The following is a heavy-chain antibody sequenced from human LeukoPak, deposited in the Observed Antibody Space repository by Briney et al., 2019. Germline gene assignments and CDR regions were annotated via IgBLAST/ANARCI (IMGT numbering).Heavy chain of an antibody. CDR2: IYSSESA. CDR1: GGSISSGSYE. CDR3: ARELSPRDGKGYYFDY. Sequence: SETLSCTGTGSGGSISSGSYEWRWIGQPAGKALELIARIYSSESANYNPCLKRRVTISVDTSKNQFSLKLSSVTAADTAMYYCARELSPRDGKGYYFDYWGQGTLVTVYS. D-gene: IGHD2-21*02. V-gene: IGHV4-61*02. J-gene: IGHJ4*02.